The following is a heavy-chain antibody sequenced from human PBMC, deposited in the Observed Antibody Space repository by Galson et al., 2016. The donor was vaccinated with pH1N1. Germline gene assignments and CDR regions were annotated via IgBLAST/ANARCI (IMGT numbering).Heavy chain of an antibody. Sequence: QSGAEVTKPGESLKISCKGSGYSLSNSWIVWVRQMPGKGLEWMGIIYLGDSDTTNSPSFQGQVTISADRSISTAYLQWSSLKASDTAVYYCATPRGSSSLAFDYWGQGTLVTVSS. CDR1: GYSLSNSW. V-gene: IGHV5-51*01. CDR3: ATPRGSSSLAFDY. J-gene: IGHJ4*02. CDR2: IYLGDSDT. D-gene: IGHD1-26*01.